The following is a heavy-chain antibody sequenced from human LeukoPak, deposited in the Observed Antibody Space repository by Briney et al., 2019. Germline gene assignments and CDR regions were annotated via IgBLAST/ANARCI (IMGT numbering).Heavy chain of an antibody. J-gene: IGHJ3*02. CDR1: GYTFTGYY. V-gene: IGHV1-2*02. Sequence: ASVKVSCKASGYTFTGYYMHWVRQAPGQGLEWMGWIDPNSGGTNYAQKFQGRVTMTRDTSISTAYMELSRLRSDDMAVYYCARENYGGKEGGAFDIWAKGQWSPSLQ. CDR3: ARENYGGKEGGAFDI. CDR2: IDPNSGGT. D-gene: IGHD4-23*01.